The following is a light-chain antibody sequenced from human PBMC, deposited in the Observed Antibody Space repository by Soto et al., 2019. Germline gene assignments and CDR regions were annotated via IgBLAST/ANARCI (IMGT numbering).Light chain of an antibody. CDR2: KDS. Sequence: SYQLTQPPCVSVSPGQTSRITCSGDALPKQYAYWYQQKPGQAPVLVIYKDSERPSGIPERFSGSSSGTTVTLTISGVQAEDEADYYCQSADSSGTVVFGGGTKVTVL. CDR1: ALPKQY. V-gene: IGLV3-25*02. J-gene: IGLJ2*01. CDR3: QSADSSGTVV.